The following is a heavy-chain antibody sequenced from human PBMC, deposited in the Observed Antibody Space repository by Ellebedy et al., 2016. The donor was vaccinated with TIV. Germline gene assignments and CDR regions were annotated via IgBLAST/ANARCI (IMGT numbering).Heavy chain of an antibody. D-gene: IGHD1-26*01. J-gene: IGHJ4*02. CDR1: GYTFTGYY. V-gene: IGHV1-2*02. Sequence: SVKVSCXASGYTFTGYYMHWVRQAPGQGLEWMGWINPNSGGTNYAQKFQERVTITRDMSTSTAYMELSSLRSEDTAVYYCAAGGSVGLDYWGQGTLVTVSS. CDR2: INPNSGGT. CDR3: AAGGSVGLDY.